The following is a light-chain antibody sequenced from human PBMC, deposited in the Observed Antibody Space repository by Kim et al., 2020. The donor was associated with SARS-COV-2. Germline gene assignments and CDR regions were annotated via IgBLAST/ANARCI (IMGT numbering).Light chain of an antibody. V-gene: IGKV1-27*01. CDR2: AAS. CDR3: QKYNSAPQT. J-gene: IGKJ1*01. CDR1: QGISNY. Sequence: ASVGDKVTITCRASQGISNYLAWYQQKPGKVPKLLIYAASTLQSGVPSRFSGSGSGTDFTLTISSLQPEDVATYYCQKYNSAPQTFGQGTKVDIK.